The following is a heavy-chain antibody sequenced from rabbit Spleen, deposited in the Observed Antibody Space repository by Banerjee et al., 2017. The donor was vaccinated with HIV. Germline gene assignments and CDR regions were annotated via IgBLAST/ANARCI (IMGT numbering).Heavy chain of an antibody. CDR3: ARGDGYAYGGYDL. Sequence: QSLEESGGDLVKPEGSLTLTCTASGFSFSSSYYMCWVRQAPGKGLEWIGLINSGAGNSDYASWAKGRFIISRTSSTTVTLQMTSLTAADTATYFCARGDGYAYGGYDLWGPGTLVTVS. J-gene: IGHJ4*01. CDR1: GFSFSSSYY. D-gene: IGHD6-1*01. CDR2: INSGAGNS. V-gene: IGHV1S40*01.